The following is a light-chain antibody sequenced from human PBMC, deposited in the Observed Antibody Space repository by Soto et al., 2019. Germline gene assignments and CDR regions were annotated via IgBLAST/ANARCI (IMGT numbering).Light chain of an antibody. J-gene: IGKJ2*01. CDR1: QSVSSSY. CDR3: QQYGSSLSLYT. V-gene: IGKV3-20*01. CDR2: GAS. Sequence: EIVLTQSPGTLSLSPGEIATLSCRASQSVSSSYLAWYQQKPGQAPRLLIYGASSRATGIPDRFSGSGSGTDFTLTISRLEPEDFAVYYCQQYGSSLSLYTFGQGTKLEIK.